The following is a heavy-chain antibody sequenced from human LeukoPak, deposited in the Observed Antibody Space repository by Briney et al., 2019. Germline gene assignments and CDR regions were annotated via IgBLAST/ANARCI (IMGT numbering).Heavy chain of an antibody. V-gene: IGHV3-7*01. CDR2: IKQDGSET. D-gene: IGHD2-2*01. CDR1: GFTFRSYW. J-gene: IGHJ6*03. Sequence: GGSLRLSCAASGFTFRSYWMTWVRQYPGKGLEWVANIKQDGSETYYADSVKGRFTISRDNAKRSLYLQMNSLRAEDTAVYYCARDGVGCSSTSCRGYMDVWGKGTTVTVSS. CDR3: ARDGVGCSSTSCRGYMDV.